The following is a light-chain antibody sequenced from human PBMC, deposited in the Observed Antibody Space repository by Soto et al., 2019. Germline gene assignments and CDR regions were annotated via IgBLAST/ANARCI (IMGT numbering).Light chain of an antibody. CDR2: GAS. CDR1: QSVGNN. J-gene: IGKJ1*01. Sequence: EIVMTQSPATLSLSPLEIATLSFRASQSVGNNLAWYQQKRGQAPGLLIYGASSRTTGIPDRFSGSGSGTDFTLTISRLEPEDFAMYYCQQCGGSPTFGQGTKVDIK. V-gene: IGKV3-20*01. CDR3: QQCGGSPT.